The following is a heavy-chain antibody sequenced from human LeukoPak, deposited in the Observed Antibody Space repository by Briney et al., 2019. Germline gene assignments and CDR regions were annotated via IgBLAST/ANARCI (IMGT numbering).Heavy chain of an antibody. Sequence: SQTLSLTCAVSGGSISSYSWSWIRQPAGKGLEWIGRIYTSGSTNYNPSLKSRVTMSLDTSKNQFSLKLTSVTAPDTAVYYCARSNSPSRFDPWGQGTLVTVPS. V-gene: IGHV4-4*07. D-gene: IGHD2/OR15-2a*01. J-gene: IGHJ5*02. CDR2: IYTSGST. CDR3: ARSNSPSRFDP. CDR1: GGSISSYS.